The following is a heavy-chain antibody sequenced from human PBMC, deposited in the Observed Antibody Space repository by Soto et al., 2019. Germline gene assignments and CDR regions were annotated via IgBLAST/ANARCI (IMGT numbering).Heavy chain of an antibody. CDR2: INHSGST. CDR3: ARGRRGYSYGYVY. Sequence: SETLSLTCAVYGGSFSGYYWSWIRQPPGKGLEWVGEINHSGSTNYNPSLKSRVTISVDTSKNQFSLKLSSVTAADTAVYYCARGRRGYSYGYVYWGQGTLVTVSS. CDR1: GGSFSGYY. J-gene: IGHJ4*02. V-gene: IGHV4-34*01. D-gene: IGHD5-18*01.